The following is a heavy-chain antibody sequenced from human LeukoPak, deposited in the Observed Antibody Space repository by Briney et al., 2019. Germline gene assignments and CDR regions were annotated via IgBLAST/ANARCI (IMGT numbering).Heavy chain of an antibody. D-gene: IGHD4-17*01. V-gene: IGHV4-39*07. J-gene: IGHJ5*02. CDR3: ASQDYGSPFDP. CDR1: GGSISSSSYY. CDR2: IYYSGST. Sequence: SETLSLTCTVSGGSISSSSYYWGWIRQPPGKGLEWIGSIYYSGSTYYNPSLKSRVTISVDTSKNQFSLKLSSVTAADTAVYYCASQDYGSPFDPWGQGTLVTVSS.